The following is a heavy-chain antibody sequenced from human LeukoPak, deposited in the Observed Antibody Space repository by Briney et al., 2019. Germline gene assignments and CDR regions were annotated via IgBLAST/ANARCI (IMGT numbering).Heavy chain of an antibody. CDR3: AKESQY. Sequence: PGGSLRLSCAASGFTFSSYAMHWVRQAPGKGLEWVAVISYDGSNKYYADSVKGRFTISRDNSKNTVYLQMNSLRGEDTAVYYCAKESQYWGQGTLVTVSS. J-gene: IGHJ4*02. CDR2: ISYDGSNK. V-gene: IGHV3-30*04. CDR1: GFTFSSYA.